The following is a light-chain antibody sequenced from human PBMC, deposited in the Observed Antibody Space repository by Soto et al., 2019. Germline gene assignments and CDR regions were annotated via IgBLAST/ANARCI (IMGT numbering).Light chain of an antibody. CDR3: QQYNKWPQWT. J-gene: IGKJ1*01. CDR1: QSIRTD. Sequence: EVVMTQSPATLSVSPGERATLSCRASQSIRTDLAWYQQKPGQAPSLLIFSASTRATGVPARFSGSGSGTEFTLTISRLQSEDFAVYYCQQYNKWPQWTFGQGTKGDIK. CDR2: SAS. V-gene: IGKV3-15*01.